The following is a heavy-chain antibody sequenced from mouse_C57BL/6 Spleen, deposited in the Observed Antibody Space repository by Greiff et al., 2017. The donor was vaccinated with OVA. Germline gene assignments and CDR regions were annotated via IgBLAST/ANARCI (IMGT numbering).Heavy chain of an antibody. CDR2: ISNGGGST. Sequence: EVQGVESGGGLVQPGGSLKLSCAASGFTFSDYYMYWVRQTPEKRLEWVAYISNGGGSTYYPDTVKGRFTISRDNAKNTLYLQMSRLKSEDTAMYYCARHQDYGYGRAWFAYWGQGTLVTVSA. CDR1: GFTFSDYY. V-gene: IGHV5-12*01. J-gene: IGHJ3*01. D-gene: IGHD2-2*01. CDR3: ARHQDYGYGRAWFAY.